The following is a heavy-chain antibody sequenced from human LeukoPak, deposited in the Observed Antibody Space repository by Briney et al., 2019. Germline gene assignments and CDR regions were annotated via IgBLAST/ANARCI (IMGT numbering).Heavy chain of an antibody. D-gene: IGHD6-19*01. Sequence: GGSLRLSCAASGFTFSSYAMHWVRQAPGKGLEYVSVISSNGGSTYYANSVKGRFTISRDNSKNTLYLQMGSLRAEDMAVYYCARDGSAVAAPGYYGMDVWGQGTTVTVSS. CDR3: ARDGSAVAAPGYYGMDV. CDR2: ISSNGGST. J-gene: IGHJ6*02. V-gene: IGHV3-64*01. CDR1: GFTFSSYA.